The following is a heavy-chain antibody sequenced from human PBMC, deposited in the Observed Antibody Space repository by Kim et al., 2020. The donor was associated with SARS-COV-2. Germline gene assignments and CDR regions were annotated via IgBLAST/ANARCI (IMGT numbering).Heavy chain of an antibody. J-gene: IGHJ4*02. V-gene: IGHV3-74*01. CDR2: INDDGIST. CDR1: GFTFSSYW. CDR3: ARDGDFFFYGSGYTFDY. D-gene: IGHD3-10*01. Sequence: GGSLRLSCAVSGFTFSSYWMHWVRQPPGKGLVWVSRINDDGISTSYADSVKGRFTISRDNARNTLYLQMNSLRAEDTAVYYCARDGDFFFYGSGYTFDYWGQGTLVTVSS.